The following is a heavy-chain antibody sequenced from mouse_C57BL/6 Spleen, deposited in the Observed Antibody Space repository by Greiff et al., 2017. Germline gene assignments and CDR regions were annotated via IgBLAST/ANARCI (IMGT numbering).Heavy chain of an antibody. CDR2: IYPGDGDT. Sequence: QVQLQQSGAELVKPGASVKISCKASGYAFSSYWMNWVKQRPGKGLGWIGQIYPGDGDTNYNGKFKGKATLTADKSSSTAYMQLSSLTSEDSAVYFCARGDIYYGNYFDYWGQGTTLTVSS. D-gene: IGHD2-1*01. V-gene: IGHV1-80*01. CDR3: ARGDIYYGNYFDY. CDR1: GYAFSSYW. J-gene: IGHJ2*01.